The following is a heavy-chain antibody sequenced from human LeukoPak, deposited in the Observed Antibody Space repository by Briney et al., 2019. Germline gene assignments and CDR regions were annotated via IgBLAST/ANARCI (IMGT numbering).Heavy chain of an antibody. D-gene: IGHD2-8*01. V-gene: IGHV3-23*01. Sequence: PGGSRRFSCPGPGFTFSTYAMSWFPQAPGKGLDGASVISDSGDYTSYADSVRGRFTISRDNSWNTLYLQMISLRPEDTAVYYCAKDTSIGKYCTNGVCSPFDYWGQGTLVTVSS. CDR3: AKDTSIGKYCTNGVCSPFDY. CDR1: GFTFSTYA. J-gene: IGHJ4*02. CDR2: ISDSGDYT.